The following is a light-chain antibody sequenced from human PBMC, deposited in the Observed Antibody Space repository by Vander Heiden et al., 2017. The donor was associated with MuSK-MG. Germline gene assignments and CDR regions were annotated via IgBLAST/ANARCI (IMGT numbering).Light chain of an antibody. Sequence: QSVLTQPPSASAAPGQRVTISCSGSNSNIGSNTVHWYQQFPGSAPKLLIFSDDQRPSGVPDRFSGSKSGTSASLAISGLQSEDEAADYCAAWDDTLNVVFGGGTQLIV. CDR2: SDD. J-gene: IGLJ2*01. CDR1: NSNIGSNT. V-gene: IGLV1-44*01. CDR3: AAWDDTLNVV.